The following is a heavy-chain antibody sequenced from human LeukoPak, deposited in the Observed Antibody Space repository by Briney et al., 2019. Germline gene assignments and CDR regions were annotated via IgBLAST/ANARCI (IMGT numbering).Heavy chain of an antibody. J-gene: IGHJ6*03. Sequence: PGGSLRLSCAASGFTFSSYAMSWIRQAPGKGLEWVSAISGSGGSTYYADSVKGRFTISRDNSKNTLYLQMSSLRAEDTAVYYCAKVAEVGATGYYYYMDVWGKGTTVTISS. V-gene: IGHV3-23*01. D-gene: IGHD1-26*01. CDR1: GFTFSSYA. CDR3: AKVAEVGATGYYYYMDV. CDR2: ISGSGGST.